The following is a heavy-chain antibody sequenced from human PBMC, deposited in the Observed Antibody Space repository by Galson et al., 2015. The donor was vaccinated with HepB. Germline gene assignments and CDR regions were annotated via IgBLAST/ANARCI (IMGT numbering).Heavy chain of an antibody. CDR2: ISGSGGST. V-gene: IGHV3-23*01. Sequence: LRLSCAASGFTFSSYAMSWVRQAPGKGLEWVSVISGSGGSTYYADSVKGRFTIFRDNSKNTLYVQMHSLRAEDTAVYYCAARYCSGGSCHHFDSWGQGTLVTVSS. D-gene: IGHD2-15*01. CDR1: GFTFSSYA. J-gene: IGHJ4*02. CDR3: AARYCSGGSCHHFDS.